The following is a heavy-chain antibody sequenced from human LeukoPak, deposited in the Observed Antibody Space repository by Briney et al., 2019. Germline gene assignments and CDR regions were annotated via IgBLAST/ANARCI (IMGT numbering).Heavy chain of an antibody. J-gene: IGHJ4*02. CDR2: LSSDGSNK. Sequence: GGSLRLSCAASRFTFSTYAMHWVRQAPGKGLEWVAVLSSDGSNKYYADSVKGRFIISRDNSKNTLYLQMNSLRDEDTAVYYCARAGAAAGTHFDSWGQGTLVTVSS. CDR1: RFTFSTYA. D-gene: IGHD6-13*01. V-gene: IGHV3-30*04. CDR3: ARAGAAAGTHFDS.